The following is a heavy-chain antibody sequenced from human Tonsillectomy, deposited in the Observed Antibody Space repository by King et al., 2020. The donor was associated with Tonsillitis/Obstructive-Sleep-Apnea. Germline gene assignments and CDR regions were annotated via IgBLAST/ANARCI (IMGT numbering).Heavy chain of an antibody. J-gene: IGHJ4*02. CDR2: ISYDESNK. D-gene: IGHD3-10*01. CDR1: GFTFSSYG. Sequence: VQLVESGGGVVQPGRSLILSCASSGFTFSSYGMHWVRQAPGKGLEWVAVISYDESNKYYADSVKGRFTISRDNSENTLYLQMNSLRAEDTAVYYCAKDTSGSGSYYSDYWGQGTLVTVSS. V-gene: IGHV3-30*18. CDR3: AKDTSGSGSYYSDY.